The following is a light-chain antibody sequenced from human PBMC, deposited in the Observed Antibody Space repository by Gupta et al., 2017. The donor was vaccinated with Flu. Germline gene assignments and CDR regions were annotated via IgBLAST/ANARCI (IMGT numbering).Light chain of an antibody. CDR3: NSYTSSSTLVI. V-gene: IGLV2-14*04. CDR2: DVT. J-gene: IGLJ1*01. Sequence: IVISCSGTSSNFGGYNDVSWYQQHPGKAPKLMIYDVTIRPSGVSDRFSGSKSANTASLTISGLQAEDEADYYCNSYTSSSTLVIFGTGTKVTVL. CDR1: SSNFGGYND.